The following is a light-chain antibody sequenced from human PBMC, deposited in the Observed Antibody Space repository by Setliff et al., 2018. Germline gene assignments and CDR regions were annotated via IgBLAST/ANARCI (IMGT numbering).Light chain of an antibody. V-gene: IGLV1-40*01. CDR2: GNN. CDR3: QSYDSSLSAYV. CDR1: SSNIGKGYD. J-gene: IGLJ1*01. Sequence: KSSNIGKGYDVHWYQQLPGTAPKLLMYGNNIRPSGVPDRFSGSQSGTSASLAITGLHYEDEADYYCQSYDSSLSAYVFGTGTKV.